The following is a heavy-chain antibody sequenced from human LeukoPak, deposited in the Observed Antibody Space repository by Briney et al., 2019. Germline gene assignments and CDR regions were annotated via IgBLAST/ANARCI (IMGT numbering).Heavy chain of an antibody. V-gene: IGHV4-39*01. J-gene: IGHJ6*02. CDR2: IYYSGST. Sequence: SETLSLTCTVSGGSISSSSYSWGWIRQPPGKGLEWIGSIYYSGSTYYNPSLKSRVTISVDTSKNQFSLKLSSVTAADTAVYYCARNPCSSTSCYKGTYYYYGMDVWGQGTTVTVSS. CDR1: GGSISSSSYS. CDR3: ARNPCSSTSCYKGTYYYYGMDV. D-gene: IGHD2-2*01.